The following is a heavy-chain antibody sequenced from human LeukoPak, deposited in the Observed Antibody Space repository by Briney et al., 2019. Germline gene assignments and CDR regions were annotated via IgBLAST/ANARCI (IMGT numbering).Heavy chain of an antibody. Sequence: GGSLRLSCAASGFTFGSYGMSWVRQAPGKGLEWVSFITPNADRTSYADSVEGRFTISRDNDKNSLFLQMTSLRAEDTAVYYCARVGGRYSPLGYWGQGTLVTVSS. J-gene: IGHJ4*02. D-gene: IGHD3-16*02. CDR1: GFTFGSYG. V-gene: IGHV3-23*01. CDR3: ARVGGRYSPLGY. CDR2: ITPNADRT.